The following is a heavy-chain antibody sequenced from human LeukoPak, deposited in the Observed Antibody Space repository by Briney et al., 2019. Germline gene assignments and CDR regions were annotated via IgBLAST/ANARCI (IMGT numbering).Heavy chain of an antibody. V-gene: IGHV3-73*01. CDR1: GFTFSGSA. CDR3: TKLELREQNSKEHRYYMDV. J-gene: IGHJ6*03. Sequence: GGSLRLSCAASGFTFSGSAMHWVRQASGKGLEWVGRIKSKANSYATAYAASVKGRFTISRDDSKNTAYLQMNSLKTEDTAVYYCTKLELREQNSKEHRYYMDVWGKGTTVTVSS. D-gene: IGHD1-7*01. CDR2: IKSKANSYAT.